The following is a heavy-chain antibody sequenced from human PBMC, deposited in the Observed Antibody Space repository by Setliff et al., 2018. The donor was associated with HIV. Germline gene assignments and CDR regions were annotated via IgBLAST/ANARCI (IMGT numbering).Heavy chain of an antibody. CDR3: ARAPNRIGNRVRGVSRAYEI. Sequence: SATLSLPCTVSGGSFTSRSYYWSWIRQPPGKGLEWVGYIYYSGSPNYNPSLTSRVNISVDTSKDQFPLKRSSVTAADPGLYFCARAPNRIGNRVRGVSRAYEIWGQGTMVTVSS. D-gene: IGHD3-10*01. V-gene: IGHV4-61*01. J-gene: IGHJ3*02. CDR1: GGSFTSRSYY. CDR2: IYYSGSP.